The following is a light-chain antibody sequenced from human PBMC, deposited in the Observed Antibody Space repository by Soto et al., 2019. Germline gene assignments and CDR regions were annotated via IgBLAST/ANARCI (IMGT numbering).Light chain of an antibody. CDR2: GAS. V-gene: IGKV3-20*01. J-gene: IGKJ5*01. CDR3: QQYGTSPIT. CDR1: QTVSSY. Sequence: ENVLTQSPGTLSLSPGERATLSCRASQTVSSYLTWYQQRPGQAPRLLLYGASTRATGIPDRCSGSGSGTDFILTSSRLEPEDFALYYWQQYGTSPITFGQGTRLEIK.